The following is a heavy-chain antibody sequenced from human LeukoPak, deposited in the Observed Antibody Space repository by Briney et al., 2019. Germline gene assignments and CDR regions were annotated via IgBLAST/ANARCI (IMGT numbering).Heavy chain of an antibody. CDR2: SYPDASTT. D-gene: IGHD3-3*01. CDR3: VREFVGGTFDY. J-gene: IGHJ4*02. Sequence: GASLKASCKASGYTFTTYYIHWMRQTPGQGFEWMGVSYPDASTTDHGPRFRDRFVMTADTATSTVYMELRSLTSKDTGVYYCVREFVGGTFDYWGQGALITVSA. CDR1: GYTFTTYY. V-gene: IGHV1-46*01.